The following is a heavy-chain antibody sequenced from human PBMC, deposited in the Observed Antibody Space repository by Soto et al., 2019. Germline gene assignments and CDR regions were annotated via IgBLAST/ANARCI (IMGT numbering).Heavy chain of an antibody. CDR1: GYSFTSYW. CDR3: ASHISGGTPGGLYYYGMDV. V-gene: IGHV5-51*01. J-gene: IGHJ6*02. D-gene: IGHD1-1*01. CDR2: IYPGDSDT. Sequence: EVQLVQSGAEVKKPGESLKISCKGSGYSFTSYWIGWVRQMPGKGLEWMGIIYPGDSDTRYSPSFQGQVTISANKSISTAYLQWGSLKASDTAMYYCASHISGGTPGGLYYYGMDVWGQGTTVTVSS.